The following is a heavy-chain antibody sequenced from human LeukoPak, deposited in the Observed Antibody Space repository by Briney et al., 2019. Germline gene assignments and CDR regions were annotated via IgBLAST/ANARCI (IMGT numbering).Heavy chain of an antibody. CDR3: AKGDSRGLRLGELSFPTY. Sequence: GGSLRLSCAASGFTFGDYAMHWVRQAPGKGLEWVSLISWDGDGTFYADSVKGRFTISRDNSKNSLYLQMNSLRTEDTAFYYCAKGDSRGLRLGELSFPTYWGQGTLVTVSS. J-gene: IGHJ4*02. V-gene: IGHV3-43D*03. CDR1: GFTFGDYA. CDR2: ISWDGDGT. D-gene: IGHD3-16*02.